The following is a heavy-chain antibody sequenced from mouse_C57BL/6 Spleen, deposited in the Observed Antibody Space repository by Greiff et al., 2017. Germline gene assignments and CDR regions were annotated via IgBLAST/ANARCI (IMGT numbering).Heavy chain of an antibody. V-gene: IGHV5-17*01. CDR3: ARQKVVDFDY. CDR1: GFTFSDYG. J-gene: IGHJ2*01. CDR2: ISSGSGTI. Sequence: EVKLVESGGGLVKPGGSLKLSCAASGFTFSDYGMHWVRQAPEKGLEWVAYISSGSGTIYYADTVKGRFTISSDNAKNTLFLQMTSVRSEDKAMYYCARQKVVDFDYWGQGTTLTVSS. D-gene: IGHD1-1*01.